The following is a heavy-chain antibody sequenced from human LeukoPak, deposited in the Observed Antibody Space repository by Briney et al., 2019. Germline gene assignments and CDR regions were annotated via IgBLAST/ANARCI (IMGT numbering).Heavy chain of an antibody. CDR1: GGSITSYY. D-gene: IGHD3-10*01. CDR3: TRDSGTTGEVKFDP. CDR2: INFSGST. J-gene: IGHJ5*02. Sequence: PSQTLSLTCTVSGGSITSYYWSWIRRPAGKGLEWNGRINFSGSTDYNPSLKSRVTMSVDSSKTQFSLKLSSVTAADTAVYYCTRDSGTTGEVKFDPWGQGSLVTVSS. V-gene: IGHV4-4*07.